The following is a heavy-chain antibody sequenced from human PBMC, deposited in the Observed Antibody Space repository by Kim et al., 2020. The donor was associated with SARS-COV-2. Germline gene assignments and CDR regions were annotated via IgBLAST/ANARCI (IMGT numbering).Heavy chain of an antibody. CDR1: GFPFNTYG. Sequence: GGSLRLSCTASGFPFNTYGMHWVRQAPGKGPEWVASIAYESSNERYADSVKGRFTISRDNSKNTLYLHMKSPRPEDSGVYYCAKSGYGGYGSYLEDWCQG. D-gene: IGHD5-12*01. CDR2: IAYESSNE. V-gene: IGHV3-30*18. CDR3: AKSGYGGYGSYLED. J-gene: IGHJ1*01.